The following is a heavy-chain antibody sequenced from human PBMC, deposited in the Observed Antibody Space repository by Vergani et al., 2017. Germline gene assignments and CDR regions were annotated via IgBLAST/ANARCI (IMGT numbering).Heavy chain of an antibody. CDR2: ISWNSGSI. CDR3: AKVSSWGEGYFDY. J-gene: IGHJ4*02. D-gene: IGHD6-6*01. Sequence: EVQLLESGGGLVQPGRSLRLSCAASGFTFDDYAMHWVRQAPGKGLEWVSGISWNSGSIGYADSVKGRFTISRDNAKNSLYLQMNSLRAEDTALYYCAKVSSWGEGYFDYWGQGTLVTVSS. V-gene: IGHV3-9*01. CDR1: GFTFDDYA.